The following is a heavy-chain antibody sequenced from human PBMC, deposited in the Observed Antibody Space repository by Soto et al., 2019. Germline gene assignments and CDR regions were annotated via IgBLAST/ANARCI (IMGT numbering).Heavy chain of an antibody. CDR1: GFTVSSNY. V-gene: IGHV3-53*01. CDR2: IYSGGST. CDR3: ARDIVLVPAARIADAFDI. D-gene: IGHD2-2*01. J-gene: IGHJ3*02. Sequence: EVQLVESGGGLIQPGGSLRLSCAASGFTVSSNYMSWVRQAPGKGLEWVSVIYSGGSTYYADSVKGRFTISRDNSKNTLYLQMNSLRAEDTAMYYCARDIVLVPAARIADAFDIWGQGTMVTVSS.